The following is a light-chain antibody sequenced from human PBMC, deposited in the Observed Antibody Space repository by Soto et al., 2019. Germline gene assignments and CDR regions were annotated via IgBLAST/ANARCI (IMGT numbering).Light chain of an antibody. V-gene: IGLV2-14*01. CDR1: SSVVGAYNY. J-gene: IGLJ1*01. CDR2: EVN. Sequence: QSLLTQPPSPSASPGQSVTISCTGTSSVVGAYNYVSWYQLHPGKAPKLMIYEVNIRTSGVSNRFSGSKSGSTASLTISGLQAEDEADYYCTSYTSSSTQVFGTGTKVTV. CDR3: TSYTSSSTQV.